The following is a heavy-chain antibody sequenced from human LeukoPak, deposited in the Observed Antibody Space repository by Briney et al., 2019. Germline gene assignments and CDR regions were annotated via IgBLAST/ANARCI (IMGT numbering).Heavy chain of an antibody. D-gene: IGHD6-19*01. CDR3: ARTYSSGWPVRTDAFDI. V-gene: IGHV4-59*11. J-gene: IGHJ3*02. CDR2: IYYSGST. CDR1: GGSISSHY. Sequence: SETLSLTCTVSGGSISSHYWSWIRQPPGKGLEWSGYIYYSGSTNYNPSLKSRVTISVDTSKNQFSLKLSSVTAADTAVYYCARTYSSGWPVRTDAFDIWGQGTMVTVSS.